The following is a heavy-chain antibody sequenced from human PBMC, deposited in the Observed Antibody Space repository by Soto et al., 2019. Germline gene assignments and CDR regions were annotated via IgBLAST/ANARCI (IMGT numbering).Heavy chain of an antibody. Sequence: PSETLSLTCTVSGGSISSSSYYWGWIRQPPGKGLEWIGSIYYSGSTYYNPSLKSRVTISVDTSKNQFSLKLSSVTAADTAVYYCARGAMVRGVIIVYYYYGMDVWGQGTTVTRLL. J-gene: IGHJ6*02. CDR2: IYYSGST. CDR3: ARGAMVRGVIIVYYYYGMDV. D-gene: IGHD3-10*01. CDR1: GGSISSSSYY. V-gene: IGHV4-39*01.